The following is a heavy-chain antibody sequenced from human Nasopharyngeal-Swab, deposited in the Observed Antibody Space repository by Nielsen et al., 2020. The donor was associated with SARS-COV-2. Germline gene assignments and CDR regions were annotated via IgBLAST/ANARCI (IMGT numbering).Heavy chain of an antibody. D-gene: IGHD2-15*01. CDR3: ARDHLYCSGGSCYRNYYGMDI. Sequence: VRQAPGKGLEWVAVISYDGSNKYYADSVKGRFTISGDNSKNTLYLQMNSLRAEDTAVYYCARDHLYCSGGSCYRNYYGMDIWGQGTTVTVSS. CDR2: ISYDGSNK. V-gene: IGHV3-30-3*01. J-gene: IGHJ6*02.